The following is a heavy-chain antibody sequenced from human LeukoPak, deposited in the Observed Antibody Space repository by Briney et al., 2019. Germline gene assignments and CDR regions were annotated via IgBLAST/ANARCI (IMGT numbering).Heavy chain of an antibody. V-gene: IGHV1-46*01. Sequence: ASVKVSCKASGYTFTSYYMHWVRQAPGQGLEWMGIINPSGGSTSYAQKFQGRVTMTRDTSTSTVYMELSSLRSEDTAVYYYAGEGEWSAYYYYYYGMDVWGQGTTVTVSS. CDR1: GYTFTSYY. D-gene: IGHD3-3*01. CDR3: AGEGEWSAYYYYYYGMDV. J-gene: IGHJ6*02. CDR2: INPSGGST.